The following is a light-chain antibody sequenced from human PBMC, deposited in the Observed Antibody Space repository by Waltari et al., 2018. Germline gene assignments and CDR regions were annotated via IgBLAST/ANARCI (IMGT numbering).Light chain of an antibody. CDR3: QQYYDTPRT. Sequence: DFVLTQSPDSLAVPLGARAPINCKSRQNILYNSNNKNYLAWYQQKPRQPPKLLIYWASTRESGVPDRFSGSGSGTDFTLTISSLQAEDVAVYYCQQYYDTPRTFGQGTKLEIK. CDR2: WAS. V-gene: IGKV4-1*01. CDR1: QNILYNSNNKNY. J-gene: IGKJ2*01.